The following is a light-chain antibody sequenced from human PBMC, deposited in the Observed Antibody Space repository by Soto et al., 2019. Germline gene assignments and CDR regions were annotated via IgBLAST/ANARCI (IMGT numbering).Light chain of an antibody. J-gene: IGLJ1*01. CDR3: GTWDSSLSAYV. Sequence: QSVLTQPPSVSAAPGQKVTISCSGSSSNIGNNYVSWYQQLPGTAPKALIYENNKRPSGIPDRFSGSKSGTSATLGITGLQTGDEAGYYCGTWDSSLSAYVFGPGTKVTVL. CDR1: SSNIGNNY. CDR2: ENN. V-gene: IGLV1-51*02.